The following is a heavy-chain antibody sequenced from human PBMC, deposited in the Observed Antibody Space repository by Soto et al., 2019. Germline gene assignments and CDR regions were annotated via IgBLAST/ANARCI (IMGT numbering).Heavy chain of an antibody. CDR2: IKQDGSEK. J-gene: IGHJ4*02. D-gene: IGHD3-22*01. CDR3: ARDLVVVTTGFDY. CDR1: GFTFSSYW. V-gene: IGHV3-7*01. Sequence: EVQLVESGGGLVQPGGSLRLSCAASGFTFSSYWMSWVRQAPGKGLEWVANIKQDGSEKYYVDSVKGRFTISRDNAKNSLYLQMNSLRAEDTAVYYCARDLVVVTTGFDYWGQGTLVTVSS.